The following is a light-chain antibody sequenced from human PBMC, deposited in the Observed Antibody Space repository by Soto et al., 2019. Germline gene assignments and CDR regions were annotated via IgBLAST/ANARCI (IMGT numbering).Light chain of an antibody. Sequence: EIVLTQSPATLSLSPWERATLSCRASQSVSSYLAWYQQKPGQAPRLLIYDASNRATGIPARFSGSGSGTDFTLTISSLEPEDFAVYYCQQRSNWPPEATFGQGTRLEIK. CDR2: DAS. CDR1: QSVSSY. V-gene: IGKV3-11*01. CDR3: QQRSNWPPEAT. J-gene: IGKJ5*01.